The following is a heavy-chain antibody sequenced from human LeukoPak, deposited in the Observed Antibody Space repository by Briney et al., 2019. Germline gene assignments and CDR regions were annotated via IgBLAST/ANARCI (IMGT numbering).Heavy chain of an antibody. CDR1: GGSISSGGYY. CDR3: TRGREFDSSGYFGC. J-gene: IGHJ4*02. D-gene: IGHD3-22*01. CDR2: IYYTGST. Sequence: PSETLSLTCAVSGGSISSGGYYWSWIRQPPGKGLEWIGYIYYTGSTNYNPTLKSRVTISVDTSKNQFSLKLSSVTAADTAVYYCTRGREFDSSGYFGCWGQGTLVTVSS. V-gene: IGHV4-61*08.